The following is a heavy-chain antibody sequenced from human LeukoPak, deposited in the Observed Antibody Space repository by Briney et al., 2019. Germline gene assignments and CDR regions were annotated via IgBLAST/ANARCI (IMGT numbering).Heavy chain of an antibody. CDR3: ARHYCGGDCYLYHYYGMDV. J-gene: IGHJ6*02. CDR2: ISAYNGNT. Sequence: ASVKVSCKASGYTFTSYGISWVRQAPGQGLEWMGWISAYNGNTNYAQKLQGRVTMTTDTSTSTAYMELRSLRSDDTAVYYCARHYCGGDCYLYHYYGMDVWGQGTTVTVSS. V-gene: IGHV1-18*01. D-gene: IGHD2-21*02. CDR1: GYTFTSYG.